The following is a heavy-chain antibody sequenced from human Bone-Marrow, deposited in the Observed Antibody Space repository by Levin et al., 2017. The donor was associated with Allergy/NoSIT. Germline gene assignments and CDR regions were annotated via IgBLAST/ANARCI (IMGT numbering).Heavy chain of an antibody. CDR2: INTDGSNR. Sequence: PGGSLRLSCAASGFTFNSFWMHWVRQPPGQGLVWVSHINTDGSNRQYMDSVKGRFTISRDNAKSTVHLQMNSLRAEDTAVYYCVRGRYKRDVDYWGRGTLVTVSS. V-gene: IGHV3-74*03. CDR3: VRGRYKRDVDY. D-gene: IGHD1-1*01. J-gene: IGHJ4*02. CDR1: GFTFNSFW.